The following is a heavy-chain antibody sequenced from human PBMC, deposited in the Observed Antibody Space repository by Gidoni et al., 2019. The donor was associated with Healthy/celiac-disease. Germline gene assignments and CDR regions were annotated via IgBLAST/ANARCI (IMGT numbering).Heavy chain of an antibody. Sequence: QVQLVESGGGVVQPGRSLRLSCAASGFTFSSYGMHWVRQAPGKGLEWVAVISYDGSNKYYADSVKGRFTISRDNSKNTLYLQMNSLRAEDTAVYYCAKDTYHDYWGQGTLVTVSS. CDR2: ISYDGSNK. J-gene: IGHJ4*02. CDR3: AKDTYHDY. CDR1: GFTFSSYG. V-gene: IGHV3-30*18.